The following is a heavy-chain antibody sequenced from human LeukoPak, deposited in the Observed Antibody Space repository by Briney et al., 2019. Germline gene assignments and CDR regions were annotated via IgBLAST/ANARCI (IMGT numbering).Heavy chain of an antibody. CDR3: AKDQYRIAVAGVFDY. CDR1: GFTFSSYA. J-gene: IGHJ4*02. Sequence: GGSLRLSCAASGFTFSSYAMSWVRQAPGKGLERVSVISGSGGSTYYADSAKGRFTISRDNSKNTLYLQMNSLRAEDTAVYYCAKDQYRIAVAGVFDYWGQGTLVTVSS. CDR2: ISGSGGST. D-gene: IGHD6-19*01. V-gene: IGHV3-23*01.